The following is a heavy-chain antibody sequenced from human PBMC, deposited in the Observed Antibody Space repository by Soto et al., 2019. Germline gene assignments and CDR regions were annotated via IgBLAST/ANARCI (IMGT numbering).Heavy chain of an antibody. J-gene: IGHJ4*02. CDR3: ARAILPDY. D-gene: IGHD2-2*01. CDR1: GGSISSYY. CDR2: IYYSGST. Sequence: SETLSLTCTVSGGSISSYYWSWIRQPPGKGLEWIGYIYYSGSTNYNPSLKSRVTISVDTSKNQFSLKLSSVTAADTAVYYCARAILPDYWGQGTLVTVSS. V-gene: IGHV4-59*01.